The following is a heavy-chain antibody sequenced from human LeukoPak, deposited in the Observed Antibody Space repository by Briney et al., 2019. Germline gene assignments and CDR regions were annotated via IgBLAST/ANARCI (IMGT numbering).Heavy chain of an antibody. D-gene: IGHD3-22*01. CDR2: IYYSGST. CDR3: AREGDYDSSGSFDY. J-gene: IGHJ4*02. CDR1: GGSISSSSYY. Sequence: PSETLSLTCTVSGGSISSSSYYWGWIRQPPGKGLEWIGSIYYSGSTYYNPSLKSRVTISVDTSKNQFSLKLSSVTAADTAVYYCAREGDYDSSGSFDYWGQGTLVTVSS. V-gene: IGHV4-39*07.